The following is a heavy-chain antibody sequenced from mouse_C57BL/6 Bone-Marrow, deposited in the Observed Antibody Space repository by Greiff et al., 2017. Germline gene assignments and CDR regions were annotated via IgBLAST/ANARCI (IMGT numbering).Heavy chain of an antibody. CDR1: GYTFTSYW. CDR2: IYPSDSET. CDR3: ERGYYSYYFDY. Sequence: QVQLQQPGAELVRPGSSVKLSCKASGYTFTSYWMDWVKQRPGQGLEWIGNIYPSDSETHYNQKFKDKATLTVDKSSSTAYMQLSSLTSEDSAVYYCERGYYSYYFDYWGQGTTLTVSS. J-gene: IGHJ2*01. V-gene: IGHV1-61*01. D-gene: IGHD2-3*01.